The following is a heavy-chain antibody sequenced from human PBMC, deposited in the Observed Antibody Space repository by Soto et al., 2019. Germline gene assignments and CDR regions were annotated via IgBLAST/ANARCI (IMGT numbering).Heavy chain of an antibody. J-gene: IGHJ6*02. CDR2: ISYDGSNK. V-gene: IGHV3-30-3*01. CDR1: GFTFSSYA. CDR3: CLTQKPAATVYYYYGMEV. D-gene: IGHD2-2*01. Sequence: GGSLRLSCAASGFTFSSYAMHWVRQAPGKGLEWVAVISYDGSNKYYADSVKGRFTISRDNSKNTLYLQMNSLRAEDTAVYFFCLTQKPAATVYYYYGMEVWGQGTTVTVSS.